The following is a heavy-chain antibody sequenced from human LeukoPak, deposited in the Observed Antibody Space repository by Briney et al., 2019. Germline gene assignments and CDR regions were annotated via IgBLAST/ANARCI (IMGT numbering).Heavy chain of an antibody. J-gene: IGHJ6*02. D-gene: IGHD7-27*01. CDR3: ARISNWGSSAYGMDV. CDR2: ISTYNGDS. V-gene: IGHV1-18*01. Sequence: ASVKVSCKASGYTFTSYGISRVRQAPGQGLEWMGWISTYNGDSNYAQNLQGRGTLTTDTSTSTAYMELRSLSSDDTAVYYCARISNWGSSAYGMDVWGQGTTVTVSS. CDR1: GYTFTSYG.